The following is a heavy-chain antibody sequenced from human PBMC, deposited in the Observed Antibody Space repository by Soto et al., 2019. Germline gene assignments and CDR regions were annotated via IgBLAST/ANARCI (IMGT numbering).Heavy chain of an antibody. CDR3: ARVFTPNIAAAGTFDY. CDR2: ISHSGST. V-gene: IGHV4-4*02. J-gene: IGHJ4*02. Sequence: QVQLQESGPGLVKPSGTLSLTCAVSGGSISSGNWWNWVRQPPGKRLEWIGEISHSGSTNYNPSLKSRVTISVDKSKNQFSLKLSSVTAADTAVYFCARVFTPNIAAAGTFDYWGQGTLVTVSS. CDR1: GGSISSGNW. D-gene: IGHD6-13*01.